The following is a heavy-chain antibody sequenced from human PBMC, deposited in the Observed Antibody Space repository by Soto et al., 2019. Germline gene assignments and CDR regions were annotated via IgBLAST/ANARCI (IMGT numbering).Heavy chain of an antibody. D-gene: IGHD3-9*01. J-gene: IGHJ4*02. V-gene: IGHV4-59*01. CDR2: IYYSGST. CDR1: GGSISSYY. CDR3: ARSPYYDILTGYFPQIQYYFDY. Sequence: PSETLSLTCTVSGGSISSYYWSWIRQPPGKGLEWIGYIYYSGSTNYNPSLKSRVTISVDTSKNQFSLKLSSVTAADTAVYYCARSPYYDILTGYFPQIQYYFDYWGQGTLVTVSS.